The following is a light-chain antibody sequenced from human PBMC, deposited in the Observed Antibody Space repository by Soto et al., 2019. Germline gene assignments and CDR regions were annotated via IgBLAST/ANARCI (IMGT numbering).Light chain of an antibody. CDR2: AAS. CDR1: QSIANY. J-gene: IGKJ5*01. CDR3: QQNDSPPPIT. Sequence: DIQMTQSPSSLSASVGDRVTITCRASQSIANYLNWYQQKPGKAPKLLIYAASTLQSGVPSKFSGSGFVTDFTLTISSLQTEDFATYYCQQNDSPPPITFGQGTRLEI. V-gene: IGKV1-39*01.